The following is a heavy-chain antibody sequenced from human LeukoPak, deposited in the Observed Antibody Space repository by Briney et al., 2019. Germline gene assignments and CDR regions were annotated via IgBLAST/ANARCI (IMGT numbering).Heavy chain of an antibody. CDR2: INPSGGST. CDR3: ARDLYCSGGSCSTRGLDY. V-gene: IGHV1-46*01. J-gene: IGHJ4*02. Sequence: ASVKVSCKASGYTSTSYYMHWVRQAPGQGLEWMGIINPSGGSTSYAQKFQGRVTMTRDTSTSTVYMELSSLRSEDTAVYYCARDLYCSGGSCSTRGLDYWGQGTLVTVSS. CDR1: GYTSTSYY. D-gene: IGHD2-15*01.